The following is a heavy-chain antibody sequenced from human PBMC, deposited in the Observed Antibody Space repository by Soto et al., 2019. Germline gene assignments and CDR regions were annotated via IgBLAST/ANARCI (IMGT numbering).Heavy chain of an antibody. CDR2: IYYSGSTGST. CDR1: GGSISSYY. J-gene: IGHJ1*01. Sequence: PADTLSXTXTVSGGSISSYYWSWIRQPPGKGLEWIGYIYYSGSTGSTNYNPSLKSRVTISVDTSKSQFSLKLNSMTAADTAVYYCARGRLRPSYIVVAQGYFQHWGQGTLVTVSS. CDR3: ARGRLRPSYIVVAQGYFQH. D-gene: IGHD2-21*01. V-gene: IGHV4-59*08.